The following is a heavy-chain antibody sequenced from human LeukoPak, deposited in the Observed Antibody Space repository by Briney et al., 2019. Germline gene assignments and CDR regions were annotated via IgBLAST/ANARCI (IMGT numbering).Heavy chain of an antibody. J-gene: IGHJ4*02. CDR1: GFDFNIYS. Sequence: GGSLRLSCVASGFDFNIYSVTWVRQAPGKGLEWVSYISGSGSPIYYGDSVKGRFTVSGDNAKNSLYLQMSSLRDEDTAVYYCARGHYSRNDYWGQGTLVTVSS. CDR3: ARGHYSRNDY. CDR2: ISGSGSPI. D-gene: IGHD6-13*01. V-gene: IGHV3-48*02.